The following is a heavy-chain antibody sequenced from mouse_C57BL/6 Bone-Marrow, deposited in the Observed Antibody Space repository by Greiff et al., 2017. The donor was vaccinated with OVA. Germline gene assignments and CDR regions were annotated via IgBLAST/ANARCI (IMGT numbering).Heavy chain of an antibody. Sequence: EVKLVESGGGLVQPGGSMKLSCAASGFPFRDAWMDWVRPSPLKGLSLVAEIRNKANNHATYYAESVKGRFTISRDDSKSSVYLQMNSLRAEDTGIYYCTSRQLRLSWFAYWGQGTLVTVSA. CDR2: IRNKANNHAT. CDR1: GFPFRDAW. V-gene: IGHV6-6*01. J-gene: IGHJ3*01. D-gene: IGHD3-2*02. CDR3: TSRQLRLSWFAY.